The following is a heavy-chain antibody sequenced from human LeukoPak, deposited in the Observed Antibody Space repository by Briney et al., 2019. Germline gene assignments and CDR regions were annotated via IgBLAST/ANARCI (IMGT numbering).Heavy chain of an antibody. J-gene: IGHJ6*03. CDR2: IRSKAYGGTT. CDR1: GFTFGDYA. D-gene: IGHD2-15*01. Sequence: GGSLRLSCTASGFTFGDYAMSWVRQAPGKGLEWVGFIRSKAYGGTTEYAASVKGRFTISRDDSKSIAYLQMNSLKTEDTAVYYCTRLVGGYCSGGSCYGYYYYYYMDVWGKGTTVTISS. V-gene: IGHV3-49*04. CDR3: TRLVGGYCSGGSCYGYYYYYYMDV.